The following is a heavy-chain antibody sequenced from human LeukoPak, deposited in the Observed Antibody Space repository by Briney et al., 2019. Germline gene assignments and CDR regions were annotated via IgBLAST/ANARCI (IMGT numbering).Heavy chain of an antibody. Sequence: PGGSLRLSCAASGFTASSNYMSWVRQAPGKGLEWVSVIYSGGSTYYADSVKGRFTISRDNSKNTLYLQMNSLRAEDTAVYYCARDRNWNYDYYYMDVWGKGTTVTVSS. CDR2: IYSGGST. CDR1: GFTASSNY. J-gene: IGHJ6*03. D-gene: IGHD1-1*01. CDR3: ARDRNWNYDYYYMDV. V-gene: IGHV3-53*01.